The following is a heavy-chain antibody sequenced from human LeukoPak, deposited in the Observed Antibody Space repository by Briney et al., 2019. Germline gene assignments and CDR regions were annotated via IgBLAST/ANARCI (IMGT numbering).Heavy chain of an antibody. J-gene: IGHJ5*02. Sequence: PSQTLSLTCAVSGGSISSGGYSWSWIRQPPGKGLEWIGYIYYSGSTYYNPSLKGRVTISVDTSKNQFSLKLSSVTAADTAVYYCARAGRYFDWLHWFDPWGQGTLVTVSS. CDR2: IYYSGST. CDR1: GGSISSGGYS. V-gene: IGHV4-31*11. D-gene: IGHD3-9*01. CDR3: ARAGRYFDWLHWFDP.